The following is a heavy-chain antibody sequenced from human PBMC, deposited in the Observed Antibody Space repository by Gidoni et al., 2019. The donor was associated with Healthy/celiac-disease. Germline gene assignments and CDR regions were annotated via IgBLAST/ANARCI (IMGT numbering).Heavy chain of an antibody. V-gene: IGHV3-33*01. CDR1: GFTFSSYG. Sequence: QVQLVESGGGVVQPGRSLRLSCAASGFTFSSYGMHWVRQAPGKGLEWVAVIWYDGSNKYYADSVKGRFTISRDNSKNTLYLQMNSLRAEDTAVYYCARDSLPYSSGWYVGHDYWGQGTLVTVSS. D-gene: IGHD6-19*01. J-gene: IGHJ4*02. CDR3: ARDSLPYSSGWYVGHDY. CDR2: IWYDGSNK.